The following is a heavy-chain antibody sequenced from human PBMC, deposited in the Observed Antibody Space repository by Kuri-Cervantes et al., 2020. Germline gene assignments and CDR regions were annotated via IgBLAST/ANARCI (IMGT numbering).Heavy chain of an antibody. D-gene: IGHD3-10*01. CDR2: ISYDGSSK. CDR1: GFTFSSYG. Sequence: GGSLRPSCAASGFTFSSYGMHWVRQAPGKGLEWMAIISYDGSSKYYADSVKGRFTISRDNSKNTLSLQMNSLRAEDTAVYYCAKDRSSGFGEPDYWGQGTLVTVSS. V-gene: IGHV3-30*18. J-gene: IGHJ4*02. CDR3: AKDRSSGFGEPDY.